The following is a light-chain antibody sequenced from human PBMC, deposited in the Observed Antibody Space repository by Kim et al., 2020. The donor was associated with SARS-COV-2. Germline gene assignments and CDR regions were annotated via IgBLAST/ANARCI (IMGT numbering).Light chain of an antibody. CDR3: QVWDTGPDQVI. CDR1: KIGSNS. V-gene: IGLV3-21*01. Sequence: ATGRTSRSHWGGEKIGSNSEHWYRQRPGQPPVLVIYYDSDRPSGTPERFSGSNAGNPATLTISGVEAGDEADYSCQVWDTGPDQVIFGGGTKLTVL. J-gene: IGLJ2*01. CDR2: YDS.